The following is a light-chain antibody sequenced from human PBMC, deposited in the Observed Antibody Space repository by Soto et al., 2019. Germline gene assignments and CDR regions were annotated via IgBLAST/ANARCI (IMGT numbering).Light chain of an antibody. J-gene: IGKJ3*01. CDR2: DAY. CDR3: QQYDTLPLS. Sequence: DLQMTQSPSYLSASVGDRVTITCQASQDIRSSLNWYQQKPGKAPKVLIYDAYTLETGVPSRFSGSGSGTDFTFTISSLQPEDIATYYCQQYDTLPLSFGPGTKVDI. V-gene: IGKV1-33*01. CDR1: QDIRSS.